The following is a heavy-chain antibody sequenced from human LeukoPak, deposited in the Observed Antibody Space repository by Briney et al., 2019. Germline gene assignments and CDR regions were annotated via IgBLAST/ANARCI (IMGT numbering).Heavy chain of an antibody. D-gene: IGHD3-10*01. CDR1: GYTFTSYG. J-gene: IGHJ5*02. V-gene: IGHV1-18*01. CDR2: ISAYNGNT. Sequence: GASVKVSCKASGYTFTSYGISWVRQASGQGLEWMGWISAYNGNTNYAQKLQGRVTMTTDTSTSTAYMELSSLGSEDTAVYYCAREGNYYGSGSYYSWFDPWGQGTLVTVSS. CDR3: AREGNYYGSGSYYSWFDP.